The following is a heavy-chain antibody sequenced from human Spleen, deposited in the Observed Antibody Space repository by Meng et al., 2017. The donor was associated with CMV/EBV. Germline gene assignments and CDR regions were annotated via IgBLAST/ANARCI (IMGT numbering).Heavy chain of an antibody. CDR1: GGTFSSYA. V-gene: IGHV1-69*05. J-gene: IGHJ4*02. Sequence: SGGTFSSYASSWVRQAPGQGLEWMGGIIPFFGAANYAQKFQGRVTITTDEFTTTAYMELSSLRSEDTAVYYCASSYYYDSSGYVYFDYWGQGTLVTVSS. CDR2: IIPFFGAA. D-gene: IGHD3-22*01. CDR3: ASSYYYDSSGYVYFDY.